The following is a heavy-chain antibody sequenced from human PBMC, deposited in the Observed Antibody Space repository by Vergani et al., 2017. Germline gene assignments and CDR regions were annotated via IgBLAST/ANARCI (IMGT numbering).Heavy chain of an antibody. J-gene: IGHJ5*02. V-gene: IGHV4-31*03. CDR3: ARAPKRGLHRFDP. CDR1: GGSISSGGYY. CDR2: IYYSGST. Sequence: QVQLQESGPGLVKPSQTLSLTCTVSGGSISSGGYYWSWIRQHPGKGLEWIGYIYYSGSTYYNPSPKSRVTISDTSKNQFSLKLSSVTAADTAVYYCARAPKRGLHRFDPWGQGTLVTVSS. D-gene: IGHD3-16*01.